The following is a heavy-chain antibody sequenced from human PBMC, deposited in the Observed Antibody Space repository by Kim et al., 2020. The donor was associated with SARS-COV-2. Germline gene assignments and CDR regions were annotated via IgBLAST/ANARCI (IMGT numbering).Heavy chain of an antibody. D-gene: IGHD1-26*01. CDR3: ARDGGESYPFDY. V-gene: IGHV1-18*01. J-gene: IGHJ4*02. Sequence: NYAQRLQGRVTMTTDTSTSTAYMELRSLGADDAAVYYCARDGGESYPFDYWGQGTLVTVSS.